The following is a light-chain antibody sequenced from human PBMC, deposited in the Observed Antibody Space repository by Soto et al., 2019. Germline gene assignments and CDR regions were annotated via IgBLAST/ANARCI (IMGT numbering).Light chain of an antibody. J-gene: IGKJ1*01. CDR1: QSVSSY. Sequence: EIVLTQSPATLSLSPGERATLSCRASQSVSSYLAWYQQKPGQAPRLHIYDASNRATGIPARFSGSGSGTDFTLTISSLEPEDFAVYYCQQRSNWPGTFGQGTKV. CDR2: DAS. V-gene: IGKV3-11*01. CDR3: QQRSNWPGT.